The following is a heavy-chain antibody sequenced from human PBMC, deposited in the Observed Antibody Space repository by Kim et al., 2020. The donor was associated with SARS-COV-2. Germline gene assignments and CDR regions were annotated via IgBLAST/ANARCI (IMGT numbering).Heavy chain of an antibody. CDR3: ARATYSSSWYPFDY. V-gene: IGHV3-21*01. Sequence: ADSVKGRFTISRANAKNSLYLQMNSLRAEDTAVYYCARATYSSSWYPFDYWGQGTLVTVSS. D-gene: IGHD6-13*01. J-gene: IGHJ4*02.